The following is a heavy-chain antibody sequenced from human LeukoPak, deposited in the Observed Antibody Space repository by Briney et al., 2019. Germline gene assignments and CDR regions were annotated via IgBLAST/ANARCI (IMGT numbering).Heavy chain of an antibody. V-gene: IGHV1-2*02. CDR2: INPNSGGT. CDR1: GYIFTGYY. CDR3: AREPYSSYY. D-gene: IGHD6-6*01. Sequence: ASVKVSCKASGYIFTGYYMHWVRQAPGQGLEWMGWINPNSGGTNYAQKFQGRVTMARDTSINTAYMELSRLRSDDTAVYCCAREPYSSYYWGQGTLVTVSS. J-gene: IGHJ4*02.